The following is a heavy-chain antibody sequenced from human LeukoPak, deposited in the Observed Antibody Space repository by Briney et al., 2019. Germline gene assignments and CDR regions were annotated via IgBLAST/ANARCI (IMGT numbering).Heavy chain of an antibody. CDR3: ARDYLPYYYGSGSSLGWFDP. J-gene: IGHJ5*02. CDR1: GYTFTTYA. D-gene: IGHD3-10*01. V-gene: IGHV1-3*01. Sequence: ASVKVSCKASGYTFTTYAMHWVRQAPGQRLEWMGWINAGNGNTKYSQKFQGRVTITRDTSASTAYMELSSLRSEDTAVYYCARDYLPYYYGSGSSLGWFDPRGQGTLVTVSS. CDR2: INAGNGNT.